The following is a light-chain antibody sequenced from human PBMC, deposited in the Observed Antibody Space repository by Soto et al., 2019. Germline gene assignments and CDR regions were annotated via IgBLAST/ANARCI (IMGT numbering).Light chain of an antibody. CDR1: SSDVGGYNY. V-gene: IGLV2-8*01. CDR3: SSYAGNSRYV. CDR2: EVS. Sequence: QSVLTQPASVSGSPGQSITISCTGTSSDVGGYNYVSWYQQHPGKAPKLMIYEVSKRPSGVPDRLSGFKYGNTASLTVSGLQAEDAADYSCSSYAGNSRYVFGPGTKVT. J-gene: IGLJ1*01.